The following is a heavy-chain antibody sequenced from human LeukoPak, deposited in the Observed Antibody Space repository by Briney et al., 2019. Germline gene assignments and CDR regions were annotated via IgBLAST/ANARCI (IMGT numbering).Heavy chain of an antibody. D-gene: IGHD1-26*01. CDR1: GGTFSSYA. V-gene: IGHV1-69*04. J-gene: IGHJ4*02. CDR3: AREVGGYYFDY. Sequence: SVKVSCKASGGTFSSYAISWVRQAPGQGLEWMGRIIPILGIANYAQKFQGRVTITADKSTSTAYMELSSLRSEDTAVYYCAREVGGYYFDYWGQGTLVTVSS. CDR2: IIPILGIA.